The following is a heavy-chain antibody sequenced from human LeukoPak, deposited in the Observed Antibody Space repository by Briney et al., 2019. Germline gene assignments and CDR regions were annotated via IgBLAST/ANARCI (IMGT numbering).Heavy chain of an antibody. CDR2: ISGRGGST. CDR3: AKDSGIPARGKVEYFQD. V-gene: IGHV3-23*01. D-gene: IGHD6-13*01. Sequence: GGSLRLSCAASGFTFSSYAMSWVRQVPGKGLEWVSNISGRGGSTYYADSVKGRFTISRDNAKNTLYLQMNNLRAEDTAVYYCAKDSGIPARGKVEYFQDWGQGTLVTVSS. CDR1: GFTFSSYA. J-gene: IGHJ1*01.